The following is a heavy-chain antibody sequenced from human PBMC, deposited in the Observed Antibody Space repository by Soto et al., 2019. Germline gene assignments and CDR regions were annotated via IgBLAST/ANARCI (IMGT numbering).Heavy chain of an antibody. CDR3: ARGWAYYYDSSGYYGDNLNWFDP. J-gene: IGHJ5*02. Sequence: GASVKVSCKASGYTFTGYYMHWVRQAPGQGLEWMGWINPNSGGTNYAQKFQGWVTMTRDTSISTAYMELSRLRSDDTAVYYCARGWAYYYDSSGYYGDNLNWFDPWGQGTLVTVSS. D-gene: IGHD3-22*01. V-gene: IGHV1-2*04. CDR1: GYTFTGYY. CDR2: INPNSGGT.